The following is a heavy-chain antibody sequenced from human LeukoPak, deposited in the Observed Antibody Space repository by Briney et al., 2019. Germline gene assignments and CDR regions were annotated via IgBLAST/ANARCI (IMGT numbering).Heavy chain of an antibody. Sequence: SETLSLTCTVSGGSSSSGSYYWSWIRQPAGKGLEWIGRIYTSGSTNYNPSLKSRVTISVDTSKNQFSLRLSSVTAAGTAVYYCARGEAPSNWFDPWGQGTLVTVSS. CDR1: GGSSSSGSYY. CDR3: ARGEAPSNWFDP. V-gene: IGHV4-61*02. J-gene: IGHJ5*02. CDR2: IYTSGST.